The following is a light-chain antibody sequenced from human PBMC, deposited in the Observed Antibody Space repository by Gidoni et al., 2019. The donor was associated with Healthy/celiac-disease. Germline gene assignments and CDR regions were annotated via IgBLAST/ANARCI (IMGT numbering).Light chain of an antibody. V-gene: IGKV3-11*01. CDR2: DAS. CDR3: QQRSNWPRYT. J-gene: IGKJ2*01. CDR1: QSVSSY. Sequence: EIVLTQSPATLSLSPGERATLSCMASQSVSSYLAWYQQKPGQAPRLLIYDASNRATGIPARFSGSGSGTDFTLTISSLEPEDFAVYYCQQRSNWPRYTFGQXTKLEIK.